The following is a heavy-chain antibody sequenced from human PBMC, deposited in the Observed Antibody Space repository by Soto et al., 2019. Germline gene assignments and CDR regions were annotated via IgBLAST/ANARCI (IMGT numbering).Heavy chain of an antibody. CDR3: ARAYCGGDCYGNIDY. D-gene: IGHD2-21*02. Sequence: QVQLQESGPGLVKPSQTLSLTCTVSGGSISSGDYYWSWIRQPPGKGLEWIGYIYYRGSTYYNPSLKSRVTIAVDTSKNQFSLKLSSVTAADTAVYYCARAYCGGDCYGNIDYWGQGTLVTVSS. CDR1: GGSISSGDYY. J-gene: IGHJ4*02. CDR2: IYYRGST. V-gene: IGHV4-30-4*01.